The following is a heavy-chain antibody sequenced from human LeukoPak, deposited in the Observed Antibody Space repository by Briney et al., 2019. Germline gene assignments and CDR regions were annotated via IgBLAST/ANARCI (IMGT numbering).Heavy chain of an antibody. CDR3: ARGGLWFGVNWFDP. V-gene: IGHV4-4*07. J-gene: IGHJ5*02. Sequence: SETLSLTCTVSGGSISSYYWSWIRQPAGKGLEWIGRIYTSGSTNYNPSLKSRVTMSVDTSKNQFSLKLSSVTAADTAVYYCARGGLWFGVNWFDPWGQGTLVTVSS. D-gene: IGHD3-10*01. CDR2: IYTSGST. CDR1: GGSISSYY.